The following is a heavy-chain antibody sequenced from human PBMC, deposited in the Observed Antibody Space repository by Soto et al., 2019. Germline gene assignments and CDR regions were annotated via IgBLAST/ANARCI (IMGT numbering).Heavy chain of an antibody. CDR2: IIPIFGTA. J-gene: IGHJ6*02. Sequence: SVKVSCKASGGTFSSYAISWVRQAPGQGLEWMGGIIPIFGTANYAQKFQGRVTITADESTSTAYMELSSLRSEDTAVYYCARDRPIVLVPAAIGYYGMDVWG. CDR3: ARDRPIVLVPAAIGYYGMDV. V-gene: IGHV1-69*13. CDR1: GGTFSSYA. D-gene: IGHD2-2*01.